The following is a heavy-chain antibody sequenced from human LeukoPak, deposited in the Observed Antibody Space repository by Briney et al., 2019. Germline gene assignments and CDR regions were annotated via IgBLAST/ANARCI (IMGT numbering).Heavy chain of an antibody. CDR2: INHSGST. CDR1: GGSFSGYY. J-gene: IGHJ6*02. Sequence: SETLSLTCAVYGGSFSGYYWSWIRQPPGKGLEWIGEINHSGSTNYNPSLKRRVTISVDTSKNQFSLKLSSVTAADTAVYYCARRRVVVAATRDYGMDVWGQGTTVTVSS. CDR3: ARRRVVVAATRDYGMDV. V-gene: IGHV4-34*01. D-gene: IGHD2-15*01.